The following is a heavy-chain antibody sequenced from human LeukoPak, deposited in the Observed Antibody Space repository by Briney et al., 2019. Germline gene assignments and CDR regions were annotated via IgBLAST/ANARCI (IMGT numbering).Heavy chain of an antibody. CDR2: MSTHFGSA. CDR3: ARHGRGADAFDI. D-gene: IGHD3-10*01. J-gene: IGHJ3*02. Sequence: ASVKVSCKASEYTFTNYDINWVRRATGQGLAWMGWMSTHFGSAGYAKKFKGRVTMTRDTSTSTAYLEVGSLRSEDTAMYYCARHGRGADAFDIWGQGTMVIVSS. V-gene: IGHV1-8*01. CDR1: EYTFTNYD.